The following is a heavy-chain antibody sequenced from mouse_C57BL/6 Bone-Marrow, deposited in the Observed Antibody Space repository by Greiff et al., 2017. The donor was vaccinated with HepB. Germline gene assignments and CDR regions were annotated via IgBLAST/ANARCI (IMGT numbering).Heavy chain of an antibody. CDR1: GFNIKDDY. CDR3: TTWRQLRLRYAMDY. D-gene: IGHD3-2*02. CDR2: IDPENGDT. Sequence: EVQGVESGAELVRPGASVKLSCTASGFNIKDDYMHWVKQRPEQGLEWIGWIDPENGDTEYASKFQGKATITADTSSNTAYLQLSSLTSEDTAVYYCTTWRQLRLRYAMDYWGQGTSVTVSS. J-gene: IGHJ4*01. V-gene: IGHV14-4*01.